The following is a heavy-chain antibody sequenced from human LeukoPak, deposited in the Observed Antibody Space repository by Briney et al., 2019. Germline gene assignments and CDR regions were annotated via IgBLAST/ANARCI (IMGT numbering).Heavy chain of an antibody. D-gene: IGHD4-17*01. CDR3: ARDDGGYLPFDY. CDR2: INAGNGNT. J-gene: IGHJ4*02. V-gene: IGHV1-3*01. Sequence: GASVKVSCKASGGTFSSYAISWVRQAPGQGLEWMGWINAGNGNTKYSQKFQGRVTITRDTSASTAYMELSSLRSEDTAVYYYARDDGGYLPFDYWGQGTLVTVSS. CDR1: GGTFSSYA.